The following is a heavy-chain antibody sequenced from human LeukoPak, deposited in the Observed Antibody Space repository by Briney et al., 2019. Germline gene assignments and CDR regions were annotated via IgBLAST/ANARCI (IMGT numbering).Heavy chain of an antibody. D-gene: IGHD3-9*01. CDR3: ARDLGLTISANWFDP. Sequence: SETLSLTCAVSGYSITSGFSWGWIRQPPGKGLEWIGTISHSGTTDYKSTLESRLTISMDTSKNLFSLRLTSVTAADTAVYYCARDLGLTISANWFDPWGQGTLVTVSS. J-gene: IGHJ5*02. CDR2: ISHSGTT. V-gene: IGHV4-38-2*02. CDR1: GYSITSGFS.